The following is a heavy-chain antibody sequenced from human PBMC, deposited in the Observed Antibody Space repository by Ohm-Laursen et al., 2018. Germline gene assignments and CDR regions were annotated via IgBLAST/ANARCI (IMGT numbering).Heavy chain of an antibody. D-gene: IGHD5-12*01. J-gene: IGHJ6*02. CDR2: IKQDGGEE. CDR3: ERDVAHGGYGFGMDV. V-gene: IGHV3-7*01. CDR1: GFTFSNYW. Sequence: GSLRLSCTAPGFTFSNYWLSWVRQTPGKGLEWVANIKQDGGEENFADSVKGRFTISRANAKNSLYLQMNSMRAEDTAVYYCERDVAHGGYGFGMDVWGQGTTVTVSS.